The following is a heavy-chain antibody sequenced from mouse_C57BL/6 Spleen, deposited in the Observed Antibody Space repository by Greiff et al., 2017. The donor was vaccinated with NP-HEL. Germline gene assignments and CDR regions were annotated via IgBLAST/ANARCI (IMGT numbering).Heavy chain of an antibody. CDR3: ARRGNYPAWFAY. J-gene: IGHJ3*01. Sequence: VQLKQSGPELVKPGASVKMSCKASGYTFTDYNMHWVKQSHGKSLEWIGYINPNNGGTSYNQKFKGKATLTVNKSSSTAYMELRSLTSEDSAVYYCARRGNYPAWFAYWGQGTLVTVSA. V-gene: IGHV1-22*01. CDR2: INPNNGGT. CDR1: GYTFTDYN. D-gene: IGHD2-1*01.